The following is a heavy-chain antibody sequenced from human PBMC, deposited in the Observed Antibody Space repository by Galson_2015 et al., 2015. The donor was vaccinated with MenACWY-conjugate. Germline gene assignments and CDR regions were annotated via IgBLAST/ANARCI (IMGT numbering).Heavy chain of an antibody. Sequence: SVKVSCKVSGLPLSEVSIHWVRQAPGKGLEWMGGFDPEDGEIITTQKFQGRIRMTEDTSTDTACMELNGLRSEDTALYFCAADRYLSKYYFDYWGQGTLLTVSS. CDR1: GLPLSEVS. D-gene: IGHD2-2*02. CDR2: FDPEDGEI. CDR3: AADRYLSKYYFDY. V-gene: IGHV1-24*01. J-gene: IGHJ4*02.